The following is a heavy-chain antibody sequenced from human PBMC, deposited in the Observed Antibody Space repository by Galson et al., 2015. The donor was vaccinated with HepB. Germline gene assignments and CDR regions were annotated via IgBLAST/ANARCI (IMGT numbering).Heavy chain of an antibody. CDR1: GYTFTSYG. Sequence: SVKVSCKASGYTFTSYGVSWVRQAPGQGLEWMGWISAYNGNTNYAQKLQGRVTMTTDTSTSTAYMELRSLRSDDTAVYYCARGLLRKGGTVWFDPWGQGTLVTVSS. V-gene: IGHV1-18*04. D-gene: IGHD3-22*01. CDR3: ARGLLRKGGTVWFDP. J-gene: IGHJ5*02. CDR2: ISAYNGNT.